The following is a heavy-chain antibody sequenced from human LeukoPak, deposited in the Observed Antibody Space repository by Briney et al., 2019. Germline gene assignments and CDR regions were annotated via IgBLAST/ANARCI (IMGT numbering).Heavy chain of an antibody. D-gene: IGHD6-13*01. CDR1: GFTFSSYA. CDR2: ISGSGGST. CDR3: AKVDRSSWYYFDY. Sequence: QTGGSLRLSCAASGFTFSSYAMSWVRQAPGKGLEWVSAISGSGGSTYYADSVKGRFTISRDNSKNTLYLQMNSMRAEDRAVYCCAKVDRSSWYYFDYWGQGTLVTVSS. J-gene: IGHJ4*02. V-gene: IGHV3-23*01.